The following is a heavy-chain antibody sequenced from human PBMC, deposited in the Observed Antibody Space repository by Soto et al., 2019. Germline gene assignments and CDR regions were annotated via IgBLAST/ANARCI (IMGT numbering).Heavy chain of an antibody. CDR2: TNEDGSAK. J-gene: IGHJ3*02. CDR3: GRGRQHAIDI. V-gene: IGHV3-7*04. Sequence: VQVVVSGGDLVQPGGSLSISWAASGFTFSSSWMNWVRQAPGKGLEWVANTNEDGSAKYHVDSVKGRFTISRDNAKNSLYLQMNNLRGEDTAVYYCGRGRQHAIDIWGQGTMVTVSS. CDR1: GFTFSSSW. D-gene: IGHD6-25*01.